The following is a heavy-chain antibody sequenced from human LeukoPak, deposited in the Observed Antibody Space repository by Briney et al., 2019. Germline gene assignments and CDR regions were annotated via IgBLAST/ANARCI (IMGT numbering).Heavy chain of an antibody. V-gene: IGHV3-23*01. CDR3: AKGQYGSVTEVPDY. CDR1: GFTFSSYA. D-gene: IGHD3-10*01. CDR2: ISGSGGST. Sequence: GGSLRLSCAASGFTFSSYAMSWVRQAPGKGLGLVSAISGSGGSTYYADSVKGRFTISRDNSKNTLYLQMNSLSAEDTAVYYCAKGQYGSVTEVPDYWGQGTLVTVSS. J-gene: IGHJ4*02.